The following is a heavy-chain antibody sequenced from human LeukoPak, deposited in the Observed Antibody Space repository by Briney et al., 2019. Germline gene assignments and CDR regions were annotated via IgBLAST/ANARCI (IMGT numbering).Heavy chain of an antibody. V-gene: IGHV3-33*06. CDR3: AKDGTSSPFDY. Sequence: PGGSLRLSCAASGFTFSSYGMHWVRQAPGKGLEWVAVIWYDGSNKYYADSVKGRFTISRDNSKNTLYLQMNSLRAEDTAVYYCAKDGTSSPFDYWGQGTLVTLSS. J-gene: IGHJ4*02. D-gene: IGHD2-2*01. CDR1: GFTFSSYG. CDR2: IWYDGSNK.